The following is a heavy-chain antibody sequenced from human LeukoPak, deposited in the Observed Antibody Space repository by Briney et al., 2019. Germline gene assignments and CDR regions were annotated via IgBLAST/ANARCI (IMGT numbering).Heavy chain of an antibody. V-gene: IGHV3-15*01. Sequence: PGGSLRLSCAASGFTFSNAWMSWVRQAPGKGLEWVGRIKSKTDGGTTDYAAPVKGRFTISRDDSKNTLYLQMNSLKTEDTAVYYCTTDEEPGTAGLEYQLLYGFDYWGQGTLVTVSS. J-gene: IGHJ4*02. CDR1: GFTFSNAW. CDR3: TTDEEPGTAGLEYQLLYGFDY. D-gene: IGHD2-2*02. CDR2: IKSKTDGGTT.